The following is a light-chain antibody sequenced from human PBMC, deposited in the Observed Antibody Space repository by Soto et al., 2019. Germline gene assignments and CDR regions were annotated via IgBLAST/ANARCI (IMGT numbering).Light chain of an antibody. J-gene: IGKJ1*01. CDR3: QQAFRTPWT. V-gene: IGKV1-39*01. CDR2: ATS. Sequence: DIQMTQSPTSLSASIGDRVTITCRASQHLGLSLNLLQHKPGRAPQLLIYATSRLHTGVPSRFTGSGSGTDFTLTINNLQPEDFATYYCQQAFRTPWTFGQGTRVVIK. CDR1: QHLGLS.